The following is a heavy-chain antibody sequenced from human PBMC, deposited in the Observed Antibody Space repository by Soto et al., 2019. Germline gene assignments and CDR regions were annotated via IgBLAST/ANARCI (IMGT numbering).Heavy chain of an antibody. CDR1: GDSVSSSSYF. CDR3: ARQSSTSLASRYFDY. J-gene: IGHJ4*02. Sequence: SETLSLTCTVSGDSVSSSSYFWGWIRQPPGKGLECIGSIYYSGSTYYNPSLKSRVTISVDTSKNQFSLKLSSVTAADTAVYFCARQSSTSLASRYFDYWGQGTLVTVSS. D-gene: IGHD6-6*01. V-gene: IGHV4-39*01. CDR2: IYYSGST.